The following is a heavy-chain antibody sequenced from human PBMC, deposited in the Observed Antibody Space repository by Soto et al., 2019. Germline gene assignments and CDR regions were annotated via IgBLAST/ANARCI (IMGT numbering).Heavy chain of an antibody. J-gene: IGHJ5*02. CDR1: GYTFTGYY. CDR2: INPNSGGT. Sequence: ASVKVSCKASGYTFTGYYMHWVRQAPGQGLEWMGWINPNSGGTNYAQKFQGWVTMTRDTSISTAYMELSRLRSDDTAVYYCARGVEYCSGGRCYALFDPWGQGTLVTVSS. D-gene: IGHD2-15*01. V-gene: IGHV1-2*04. CDR3: ARGVEYCSGGRCYALFDP.